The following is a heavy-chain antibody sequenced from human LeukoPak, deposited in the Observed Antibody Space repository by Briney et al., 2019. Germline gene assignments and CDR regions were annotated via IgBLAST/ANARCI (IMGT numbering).Heavy chain of an antibody. CDR3: ARTYSSSWYDY. J-gene: IGHJ4*02. D-gene: IGHD6-13*01. CDR2: IYYSGST. V-gene: IGHV4-30-4*01. CDR1: GGSISSGDYY. Sequence: SETLSLTCTVSGGSISSGDYYWSWIRQPPGKGLEWIGYIYYSGSTYYNPSLKSRVTVSVDTSKNQFSLKLSSVTAADTAVYYCARTYSSSWYDYWGQGTLVTVSS.